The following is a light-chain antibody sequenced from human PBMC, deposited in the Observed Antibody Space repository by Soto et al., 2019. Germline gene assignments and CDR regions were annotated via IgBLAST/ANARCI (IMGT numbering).Light chain of an antibody. CDR1: QSVSSN. J-gene: IGKJ4*01. CDR3: QQHGNSPLT. Sequence: EIVMTQSPATLSVSPGERATLSCRASQSVSSNLAWYQQKPGQAPRLLMYGASSRATGIPDRFSGSGSGTDFTLSISRLEPEDFAVYYCQQHGNSPLTFGGGTKVDIK. CDR2: GAS. V-gene: IGKV3-20*01.